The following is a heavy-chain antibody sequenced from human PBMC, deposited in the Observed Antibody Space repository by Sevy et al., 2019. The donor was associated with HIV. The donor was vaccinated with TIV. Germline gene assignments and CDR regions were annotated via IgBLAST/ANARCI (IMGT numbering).Heavy chain of an antibody. CDR2: ISSNGGST. J-gene: IGHJ3*02. CDR3: ARQNFLAAAGSFDI. CDR1: GFTFSSYA. D-gene: IGHD6-13*01. Sequence: GESLKISCAASGFTFSSYAMHWVRQAPGKGLEYVSAISSNGGSTYYANSVKGRFTISRDNSKNTLYLQMGSLRAEDMAVYYCARQNFLAAAGSFDIWGQGTMVTVSS. V-gene: IGHV3-64*01.